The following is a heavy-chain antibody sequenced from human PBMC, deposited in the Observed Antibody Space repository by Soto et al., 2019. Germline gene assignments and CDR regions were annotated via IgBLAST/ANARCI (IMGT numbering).Heavy chain of an antibody. CDR3: AREGGSSSSGLWDY. CDR2: IIPIFGTA. Sequence: SVKVSCKASGGIFSSYAISWVRQAPVQGLEWMGGIIPIFGTANYAQKFQGRVTITADKSTSTAYMELSSLRSEDTAVYYCAREGGSSSSGLWDYWGQGTLVTVSS. CDR1: GGIFSSYA. D-gene: IGHD6-6*01. V-gene: IGHV1-69*06. J-gene: IGHJ4*02.